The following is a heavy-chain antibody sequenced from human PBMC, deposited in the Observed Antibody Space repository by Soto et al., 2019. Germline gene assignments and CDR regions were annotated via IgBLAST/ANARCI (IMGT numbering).Heavy chain of an antibody. Sequence: QVQLQQWGAGLLKPSETLSLTCAVYGGSFSGYYWSWIRQPPGKGLEWLGEINLSGSINYNPSLKSRVTISVDTSKNQFSLKLSSVTAADTAVYYCARGGRFLVWFDPWGQGTLVTVSS. CDR2: INLSGSI. V-gene: IGHV4-34*01. CDR3: ARGGRFLVWFDP. J-gene: IGHJ5*02. CDR1: GGSFSGYY. D-gene: IGHD3-3*01.